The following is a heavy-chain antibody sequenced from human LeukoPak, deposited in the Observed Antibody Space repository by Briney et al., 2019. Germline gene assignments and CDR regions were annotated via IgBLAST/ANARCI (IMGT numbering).Heavy chain of an antibody. CDR1: GFTFSSYW. J-gene: IGHJ4*02. D-gene: IGHD1-26*01. V-gene: IGHV3-7*01. Sequence: GGSPRLSCAASGFTFSSYWMSWVRQAPGKGLEWVANIKQDGSERYYVDSVRGRFTISRDNAKNSLYLQMNSLRAEDTAVYYCARGLGYYYFDYCGQGTLVTVSS. CDR3: ARGLGYYYFDY. CDR2: IKQDGSER.